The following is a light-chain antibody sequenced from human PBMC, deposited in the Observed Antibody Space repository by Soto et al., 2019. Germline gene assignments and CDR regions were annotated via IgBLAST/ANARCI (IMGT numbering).Light chain of an antibody. Sequence: EIVMTQSPATLSVSPGERATLSCRASQSVSNKLAWYQQKPGQAPRLLIYGASTRATGIPARFSGSGSGTEFSLTISSLQSEDFAVYYCQQYNKWPLTFGGGTKVDNK. CDR2: GAS. CDR1: QSVSNK. CDR3: QQYNKWPLT. J-gene: IGKJ4*01. V-gene: IGKV3-15*01.